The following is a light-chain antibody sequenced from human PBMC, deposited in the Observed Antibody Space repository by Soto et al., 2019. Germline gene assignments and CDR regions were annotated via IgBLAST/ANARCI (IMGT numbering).Light chain of an antibody. Sequence: DIVMTQSPDSLAVSLGERATINCKSSQSVLYSSNNKNYLAWYLQKPGQPPKLLIYWASTRESGVPDRFSGSGSGTDFTLAISSLQAVDVAVYYGQQYYSTPYTFGQGTNLEIK. CDR2: WAS. V-gene: IGKV4-1*01. CDR3: QQYYSTPYT. J-gene: IGKJ2*01. CDR1: QSVLYSSNNKNY.